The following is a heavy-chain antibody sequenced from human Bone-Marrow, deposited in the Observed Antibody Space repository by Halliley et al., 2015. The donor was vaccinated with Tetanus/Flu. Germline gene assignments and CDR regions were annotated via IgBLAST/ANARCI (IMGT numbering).Heavy chain of an antibody. D-gene: IGHD3-3*02. J-gene: IGHJ4*02. Sequence: SLRLSCAASGFTFSNYAMHWVRQAPGKGLEWVAVVSYDGSSEYYADSVKGRFTISRDNSKNTLYLQMNSLRPEDTAVYYCASDLRISIRLIFTDKQAKGFDYWGQGTLVTVSS. CDR2: VSYDGSSE. CDR3: ASDLRISIRLIFTDKQAKGFDY. CDR1: GFTFSNYA. V-gene: IGHV3-30-3*01.